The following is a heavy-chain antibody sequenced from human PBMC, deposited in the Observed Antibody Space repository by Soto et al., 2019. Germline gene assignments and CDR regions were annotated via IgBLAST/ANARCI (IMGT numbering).Heavy chain of an antibody. CDR1: GYSFINYW. V-gene: IGHV5-51*01. CDR3: ATASDWAFDY. J-gene: IGHJ4*02. CDR2: IYPGDSDT. D-gene: IGHD3-9*01. Sequence: GESLKISCKASGYSFINYWIGCVRQMPGKGLEWMGIIYPGDSDTRYSPSFQGQVTISADESISTAYLQWSSLKASDTAMYYCATASDWAFDYWGQGTVVTVSS.